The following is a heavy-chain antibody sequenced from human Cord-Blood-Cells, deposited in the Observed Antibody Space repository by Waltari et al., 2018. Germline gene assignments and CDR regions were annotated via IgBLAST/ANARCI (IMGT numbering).Heavy chain of an antibody. D-gene: IGHD3-10*01. CDR3: ARVITMVRGVIIDY. J-gene: IGHJ4*02. CDR1: GGSINSSSYY. CDR2: IYYSGST. Sequence: QLQLQESGPGLVKPSETLSLTCTVSGGSINSSSYYWGWIRQPPGKGMEWIGVIYYSGSTDYNPSLKSGVTISVDTSKNQLSLQLGSVTAADTAVYYCARVITMVRGVIIDYWGQGTLVTVSS. V-gene: IGHV4-39*07.